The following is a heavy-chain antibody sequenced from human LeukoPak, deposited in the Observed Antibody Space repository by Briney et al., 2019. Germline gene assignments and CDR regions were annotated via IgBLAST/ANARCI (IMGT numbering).Heavy chain of an antibody. CDR1: GFTFSDYY. D-gene: IGHD3-22*01. CDR2: ISSSGSTI. V-gene: IGHV3-11*01. CDR3: ARDTYYYDSSSYQLDY. J-gene: IGHJ4*02. Sequence: PGGSLGLSCAASGFTFSDYYMSWIRQAPGKGLEWVSYISSSGSTIYYADSVKGRFTISRDNAKNSLYLQMNSLRAEDTAVYYCARDTYYYDSSSYQLDYWGQGTLVTVSS.